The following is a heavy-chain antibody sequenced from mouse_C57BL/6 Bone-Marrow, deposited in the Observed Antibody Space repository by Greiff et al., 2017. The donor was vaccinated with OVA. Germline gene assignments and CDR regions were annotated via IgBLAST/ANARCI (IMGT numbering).Heavy chain of an antibody. V-gene: IGHV1-69*01. Sequence: QVQLQQSGAELVMPGASVKLSCKASGYTFTSYWMHWVKQRPGQGLEWIGEIDPSDSYTNYNQKFKGKSTLTVDKSSSTAYMQLSSLTSEDSAVYYCARGILRPWFAYWGQGTLVTVSA. CDR1: GYTFTSYW. CDR3: ARGILRPWFAY. CDR2: IDPSDSYT. D-gene: IGHD1-2*01. J-gene: IGHJ3*01.